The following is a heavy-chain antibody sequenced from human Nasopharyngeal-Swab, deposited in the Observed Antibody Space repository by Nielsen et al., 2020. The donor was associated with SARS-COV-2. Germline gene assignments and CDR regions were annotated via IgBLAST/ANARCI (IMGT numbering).Heavy chain of an antibody. CDR3: ARWLPTPDY. Sequence: GSLRPPCAVHGGSFSSYYWGWIRQPPGKGLEWIGSIYYSGSTYYNPSLKSRVTISVDTSKNQFSLKLSSVTAADTAVYYCARWLPTPDYWGQGTLVTVSS. CDR2: IYYSGST. CDR1: GGSFSSYY. V-gene: IGHV4-39*01. J-gene: IGHJ4*02. D-gene: IGHD5-12*01.